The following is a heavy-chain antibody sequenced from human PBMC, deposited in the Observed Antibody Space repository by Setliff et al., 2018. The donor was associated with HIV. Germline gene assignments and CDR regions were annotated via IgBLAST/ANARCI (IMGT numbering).Heavy chain of an antibody. J-gene: IGHJ6*02. CDR2: ISYDGSNE. CDR1: GFTFSDYV. Sequence: PGGSLRLSCAASGFTFSDYVMYWVRQAPGKGLEWVTAISYDGSNESYADSVKGRFTISRDNSKNTLYLQMNSLRTDDTAVYYCARDCRVGWVFTYGMDVWGQGTLVTVSS. V-gene: IGHV3-30*04. CDR3: ARDCRVGWVFTYGMDV. D-gene: IGHD6-13*01.